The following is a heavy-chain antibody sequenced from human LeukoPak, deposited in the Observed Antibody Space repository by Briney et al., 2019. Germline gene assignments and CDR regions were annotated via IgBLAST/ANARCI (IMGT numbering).Heavy chain of an antibody. J-gene: IGHJ4*02. CDR2: IYSGGST. V-gene: IGHV3-66*01. CDR3: ARGPTAAGAWRYYFDS. CDR1: GFTVSSNY. D-gene: IGHD6-13*01. Sequence: PGGSLRLSCAASGFTVSSNYMSWVRQAPGKGLEWVSVIYSGGSTYYANSVKGRFTISRDSSKNTLYLQMNSLRAEDTAVYFCARGPTAAGAWRYYFDSWGQGTLVTVSS.